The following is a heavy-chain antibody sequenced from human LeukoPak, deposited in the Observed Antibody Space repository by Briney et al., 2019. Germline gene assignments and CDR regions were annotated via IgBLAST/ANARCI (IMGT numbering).Heavy chain of an antibody. Sequence: SETLSLTCTVSGGSISSSSYYWRSICQPPGKVLGRIESTYYSGSTYYNPSVKSRITIYVDTSKIKFSLKLSSVTAADTAVYYCARQIRSVVDYWGQGTLVTVSS. CDR1: GGSISSSSYY. CDR2: TYYSGST. CDR3: ARQIRSVVDY. J-gene: IGHJ4*02. V-gene: IGHV4-39*01. D-gene: IGHD3-10*01.